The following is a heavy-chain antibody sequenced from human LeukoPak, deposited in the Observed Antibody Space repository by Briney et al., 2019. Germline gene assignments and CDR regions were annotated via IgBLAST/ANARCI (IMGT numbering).Heavy chain of an antibody. J-gene: IGHJ4*02. CDR1: GGSISSYY. CDR2: FYYSGST. V-gene: IGHV4-59*08. Sequence: PSETLSLTCTVSGGSISSYYWSWIRQPPGKGLEWIGYFYYSGSTNYNPSLKSRVTISVDTSKNQFSLKLSSVTAADTAVYYCASFAAAGVDYWGQGTLVTVSS. D-gene: IGHD6-13*01. CDR3: ASFAAAGVDY.